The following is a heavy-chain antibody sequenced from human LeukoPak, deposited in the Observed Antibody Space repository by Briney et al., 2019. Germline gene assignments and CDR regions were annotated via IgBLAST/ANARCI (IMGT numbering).Heavy chain of an antibody. D-gene: IGHD3-9*01. J-gene: IGHJ4*02. CDR1: GFTFSSYG. CDR3: ARPSGYFDWYQYYFDY. CDR2: ISYDGSNK. Sequence: GGSLRLSCAASGFTFSSYGMHWVRQAPGKGLEWVAVISYDGSNKYYADSVKGRFTISRDNSKNTLYLQMNSLRAEDTAVYYCARPSGYFDWYQYYFDYWGQGTLVTVSS. V-gene: IGHV3-30*03.